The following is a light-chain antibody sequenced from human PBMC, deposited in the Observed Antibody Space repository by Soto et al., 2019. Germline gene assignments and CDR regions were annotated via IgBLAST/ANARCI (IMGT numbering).Light chain of an antibody. CDR2: GAS. CDR1: QSISYN. Sequence: EIVMTQSPATLSVSPGERATLSCRASQSISYNLAWYQQKPGQAPRLLIYGASTMATGIPARFSGSGSGTEFTLTISSLQSEDFAVYYCQQYNNWPPYTFGQGNKLEIK. J-gene: IGKJ2*01. V-gene: IGKV3-15*01. CDR3: QQYNNWPPYT.